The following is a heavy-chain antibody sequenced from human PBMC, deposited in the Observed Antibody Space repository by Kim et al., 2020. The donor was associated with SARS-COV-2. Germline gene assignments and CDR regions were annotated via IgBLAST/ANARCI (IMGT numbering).Heavy chain of an antibody. J-gene: IGHJ3*02. Sequence: ADSVKGRFTISRDNAKNTLYLQMNSLRAEDTAVYYCARDWGVAATYAFDIWGQGTMVTVSS. CDR3: ARDWGVAATYAFDI. V-gene: IGHV3-74*01. D-gene: IGHD2-15*01.